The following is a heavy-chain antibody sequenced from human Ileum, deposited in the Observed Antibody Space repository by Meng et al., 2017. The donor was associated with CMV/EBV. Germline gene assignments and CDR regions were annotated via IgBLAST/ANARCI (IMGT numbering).Heavy chain of an antibody. CDR2: IKQDGSEK. CDR3: VRIRFLEWSNNYYYYGMAV. V-gene: IGHV3-7*01. Sequence: GESLKISCEASGFTLSSYWMTWVRQAPGEGLEGVANIKQDGSEKYYVDSVKGRFAISRDNAKNSLYLQMNSLRAEDSAVYYCVRIRFLEWSNNYYYYGMAVWGQGTMVTVSS. D-gene: IGHD3-3*01. J-gene: IGHJ6*02. CDR1: GFTLSSYW.